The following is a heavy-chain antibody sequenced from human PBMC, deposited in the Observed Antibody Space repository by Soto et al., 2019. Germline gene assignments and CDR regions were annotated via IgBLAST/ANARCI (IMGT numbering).Heavy chain of an antibody. CDR1: GYTFTSYD. D-gene: IGHD6-13*01. V-gene: IGHV1-8*01. Sequence: QVQLVQSGAEVKKPGASVKVSCKASGYTFTSYDINWVRQATGQGLEWMGWMNPNSGNTGYAQKFQGRVTMTRNTSRSTAYMELSSLRSEDTAVYYCARERSAAGTGWFDHWGQGTLVTVSS. J-gene: IGHJ5*02. CDR2: MNPNSGNT. CDR3: ARERSAAGTGWFDH.